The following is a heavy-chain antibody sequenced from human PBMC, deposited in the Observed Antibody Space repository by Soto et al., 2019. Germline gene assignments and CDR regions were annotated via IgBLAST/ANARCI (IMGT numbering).Heavy chain of an antibody. CDR1: GFTVSSNY. D-gene: IGHD6-6*01. V-gene: IGHV3-53*01. CDR2: IYSGGRT. Sequence: EVQLVESGGGLIQPGGSLRLSCAASGFTVSSNYMSWVRQAPGKGLEWVSVIYSGGRTYYADSVKGRFTISRENSKNTLYLQMNSLRAEDTAVYYCARDWYISSSEWFFDYWGQGTLVTVSS. J-gene: IGHJ4*02. CDR3: ARDWYISSSEWFFDY.